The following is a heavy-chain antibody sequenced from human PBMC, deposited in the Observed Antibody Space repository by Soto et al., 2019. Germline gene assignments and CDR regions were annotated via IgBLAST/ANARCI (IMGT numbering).Heavy chain of an antibody. V-gene: IGHV1-2*02. CDR1: GYILTDYY. D-gene: IGHD1-26*01. CDR3: ARSSGGYSYYGMDV. J-gene: IGHJ6*02. CDR2: INPNNGDT. Sequence: QVQLVQSGAEVKKPGASVKFSCRASGYILTDYYMHWVRQAPGQGLEWVAWINPNNGDTKYAQNFQGRGTMTRDTSTSTVYMDLSRLRSDDTAVYYCARSSGGYSYYGMDVWGQGTTVTVSS.